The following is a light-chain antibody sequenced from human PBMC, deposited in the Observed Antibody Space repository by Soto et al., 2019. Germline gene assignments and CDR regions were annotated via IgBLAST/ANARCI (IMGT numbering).Light chain of an antibody. CDR2: DAS. Sequence: EIVLTQYPATLSLSPGERATLSCRASQSVSSYLAWYQQQPGQAPRLLLYDASNRATGIPARFSGSGSGTDFTLTSSSLEPEDFEVYYCQQRSNPLTCGGGTNVEIK. V-gene: IGKV3-11*01. J-gene: IGKJ4*01. CDR3: QQRSNPLT. CDR1: QSVSSY.